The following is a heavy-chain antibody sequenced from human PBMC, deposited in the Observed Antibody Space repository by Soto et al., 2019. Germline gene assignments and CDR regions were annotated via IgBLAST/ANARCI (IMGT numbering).Heavy chain of an antibody. J-gene: IGHJ6*02. V-gene: IGHV5-51*01. Sequence: GESLKISCKGSGYSFTSYWIGWVRQMPGKGLEWMGIIYPGDSDTRYSPSFQGQATISADKSISTAYLQWSSLKASDTAMYYCARLPRITIVGVVIGEGSISYGMDVWGQGTTVTVSS. D-gene: IGHD3-3*01. CDR1: GYSFTSYW. CDR3: ARLPRITIVGVVIGEGSISYGMDV. CDR2: IYPGDSDT.